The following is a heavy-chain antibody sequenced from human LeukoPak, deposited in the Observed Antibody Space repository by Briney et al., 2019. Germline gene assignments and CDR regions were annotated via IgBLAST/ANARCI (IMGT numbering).Heavy chain of an antibody. D-gene: IGHD6-13*01. CDR1: GFTFSDYY. Sequence: GGSLRLSCAASGFTFSDYYMSWIRQAPGKGLEWGSYISSSGSTIYYADSVKGRFTISRDNAKNSLYLQMNSLRAEDTAVYYCARMYSSSWYFRTSYYMDVWGKGTTVTVSS. CDR2: ISSSGSTI. J-gene: IGHJ6*03. V-gene: IGHV3-11*04. CDR3: ARMYSSSWYFRTSYYMDV.